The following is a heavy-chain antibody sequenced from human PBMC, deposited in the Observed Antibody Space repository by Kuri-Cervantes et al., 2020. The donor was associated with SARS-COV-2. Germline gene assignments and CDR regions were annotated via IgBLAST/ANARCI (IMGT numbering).Heavy chain of an antibody. Sequence: SQTLSLTCAVYGGSFSGYYWSWIRQTPGKGLEWMGEINHGGAVNHNPSLKSRVSISVDTSKNQFSLKLSSVTAADTAVYYCARTLPRYCSSTSCGRNWFDPWGQGTLVTVSS. V-gene: IGHV4-34*01. J-gene: IGHJ5*02. D-gene: IGHD2-2*01. CDR3: ARTLPRYCSSTSCGRNWFDP. CDR2: INHGGAV. CDR1: GGSFSGYY.